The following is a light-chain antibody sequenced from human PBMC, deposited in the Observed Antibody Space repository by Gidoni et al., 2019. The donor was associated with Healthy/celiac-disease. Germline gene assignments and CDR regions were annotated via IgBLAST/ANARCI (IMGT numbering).Light chain of an antibody. CDR1: QGISNY. Sequence: DIQMTQSPSSLSASVGDRVTITCRASQGISNYLAGYQQTPGKVPKLLIYASSTLQSGVPSRFSGSGSGTDFTLTSSSLQPEDVATCYCQKYNSAPRTFGQGTKVEIK. V-gene: IGKV1-27*01. CDR2: ASS. J-gene: IGKJ1*01. CDR3: QKYNSAPRT.